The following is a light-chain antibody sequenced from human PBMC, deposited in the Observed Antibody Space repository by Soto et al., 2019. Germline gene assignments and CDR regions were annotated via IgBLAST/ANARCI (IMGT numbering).Light chain of an antibody. CDR2: EVS. V-gene: IGLV2-14*01. Sequence: QSVLTQPASVSGSPGQSITISCTGTSSDVGAYNYVSWYQQHPGKAPRLMIYEVSNRPSGVSSRFSGSKSGNTASLTISGLQAEDEADYYCSSYIRGSTLVFGGGTKLTVL. J-gene: IGLJ2*01. CDR3: SSYIRGSTLV. CDR1: SSDVGAYNY.